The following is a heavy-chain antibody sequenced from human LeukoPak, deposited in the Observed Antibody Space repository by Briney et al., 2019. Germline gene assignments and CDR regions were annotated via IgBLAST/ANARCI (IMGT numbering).Heavy chain of an antibody. V-gene: IGHV3-53*01. CDR1: GFTVSSNY. D-gene: IGHD3-10*01. Sequence: PGGSLRLSCAASGFTVSSNYMSWVRQAPGKGLEWVSVIYSGGSTYYADSVKGRFTISRDNSKNTLYLQMNSLRAEDTAVYYCAKIPINYYGSGSPYYFDYWGQGTLVTVSS. CDR2: IYSGGST. CDR3: AKIPINYYGSGSPYYFDY. J-gene: IGHJ4*02.